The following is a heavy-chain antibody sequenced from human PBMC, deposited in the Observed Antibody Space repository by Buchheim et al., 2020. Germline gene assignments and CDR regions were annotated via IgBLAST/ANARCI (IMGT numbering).Heavy chain of an antibody. D-gene: IGHD6-6*01. CDR2: ISGDGANT. Sequence: EVQVLESGGGLVQPGGSLRLSYAASGFTFSSYAMSWVRQTPGKGLEWVSGISGDGANTYYADSVKGRFTTSRDNSKNTVYLQMHSLRAEDTALYYCATYKYSSSSDYYYGMDVWGQGTT. CDR1: GFTFSSYA. J-gene: IGHJ6*02. V-gene: IGHV3-23*01. CDR3: ATYKYSSSSDYYYGMDV.